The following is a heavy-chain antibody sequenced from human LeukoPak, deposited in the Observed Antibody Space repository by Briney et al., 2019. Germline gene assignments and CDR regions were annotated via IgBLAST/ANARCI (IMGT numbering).Heavy chain of an antibody. J-gene: IGHJ3*02. D-gene: IGHD3-22*01. CDR3: ARLISSGYYNDAFDI. CDR1: GGTFSSYA. V-gene: IGHV1-69*05. CDR2: IIPIFGTA. Sequence: SVKVSCKASGGTFSSYAVSWVRQAPGQGLEWMGRIIPIFGTANYAQKFQGRVTITTDESTSTAYMELSSLRSEDTAVYYCARLISSGYYNDAFDIWGQGTMVTVSS.